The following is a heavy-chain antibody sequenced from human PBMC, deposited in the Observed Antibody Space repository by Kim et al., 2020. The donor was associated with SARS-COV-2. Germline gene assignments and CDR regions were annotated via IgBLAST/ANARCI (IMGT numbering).Heavy chain of an antibody. CDR3: ALPQGILTGYVY. D-gene: IGHD3-9*01. Sequence: GGSLRLSCAASGFTFSSYSMNWVRQAPGKGLEWVSSISSSSSYIYYADSVKGRFTISRDNAKNSLYLQMNSLRAEDTAVYYCALPQGILTGYVYWGQGTLVTVSS. CDR1: GFTFSSYS. CDR2: ISSSSSYI. V-gene: IGHV3-21*01. J-gene: IGHJ4*02.